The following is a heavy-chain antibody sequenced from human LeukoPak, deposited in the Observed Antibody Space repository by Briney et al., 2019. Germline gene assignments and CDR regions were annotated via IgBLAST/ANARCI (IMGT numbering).Heavy chain of an antibody. CDR2: IYYSGST. J-gene: IGHJ3*02. Sequence: SETLSLTCTVSGGSVSRYYWSWIRQPPGKGLEWIGYIYYSGSTNYYPSLKSRVTISVDTSKNQFSLKLSSVTAADTAVYYCARRGAFDYVAFDIWGQGTMVTVSS. CDR1: GGSVSRYY. CDR3: ARRGAFDYVAFDI. V-gene: IGHV4-59*08. D-gene: IGHD3-9*01.